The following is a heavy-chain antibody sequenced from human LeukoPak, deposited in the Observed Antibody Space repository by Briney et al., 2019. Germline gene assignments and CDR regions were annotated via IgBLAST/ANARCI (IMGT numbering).Heavy chain of an antibody. Sequence: GGSLRLSCAASGFTFDDYAMHWVRQAPGKGLEWVSLISWDGGSTYYADSVKGRFTISRDNSKNSLYLQMNSLRAEDTALYYCAKDISNDGGVGFDYWGQGTLVTVSS. CDR3: AKDISNDGGVGFDY. J-gene: IGHJ4*02. CDR1: GFTFDDYA. V-gene: IGHV3-43D*03. D-gene: IGHD1-1*01. CDR2: ISWDGGST.